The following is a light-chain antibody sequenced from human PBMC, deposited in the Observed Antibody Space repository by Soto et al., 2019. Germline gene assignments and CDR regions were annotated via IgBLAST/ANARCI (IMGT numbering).Light chain of an antibody. J-gene: IGKJ4*01. CDR2: GAS. Sequence: IVLTQSPGTLPLSPGERATLSCRASQSVSSSYLAWYQQSPGQAPGLLIYGASSRATGVPDRFSGSESGTDFNLTVSRLEPEDFALYYCHQYGSSPFTFGGGTQVESK. CDR3: HQYGSSPFT. CDR1: QSVSSSY. V-gene: IGKV3-20*01.